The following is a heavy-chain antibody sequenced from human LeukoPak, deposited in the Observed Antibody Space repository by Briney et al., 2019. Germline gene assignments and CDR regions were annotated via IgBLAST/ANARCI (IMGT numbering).Heavy chain of an antibody. D-gene: IGHD4-17*01. J-gene: IGHJ4*02. V-gene: IGHV3-30*18. Sequence: GGSLRLSCAASGFTFSSYGMHWVRQAPGKGLEWVSVISYDGSNKYYADSMKGRFTISRDNSKNTLYLQMNSLRAEDTAVYYCAKTSSRHGDSTGATDYTAQATLVTVSS. CDR1: GFTFSSYG. CDR3: AKTSSRHGDSTGATDY. CDR2: ISYDGSNK.